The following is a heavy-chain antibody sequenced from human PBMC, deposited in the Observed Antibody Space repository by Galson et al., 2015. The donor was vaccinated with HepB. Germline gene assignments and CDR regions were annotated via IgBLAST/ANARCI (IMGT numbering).Heavy chain of an antibody. Sequence: SVKVSCKASGYTFTSYAMHWVRQAPGQRLEWMGWINPNSGGTNYAQKFQGWVTMTRDTSISTAYMELSRLRSDDTAVYYCARSLGTTVTTWSLPTDAFDIWGQGTMVTVSS. CDR3: ARSLGTTVTTWSLPTDAFDI. V-gene: IGHV1-2*04. CDR2: INPNSGGT. D-gene: IGHD4-17*01. CDR1: GYTFTSYA. J-gene: IGHJ3*02.